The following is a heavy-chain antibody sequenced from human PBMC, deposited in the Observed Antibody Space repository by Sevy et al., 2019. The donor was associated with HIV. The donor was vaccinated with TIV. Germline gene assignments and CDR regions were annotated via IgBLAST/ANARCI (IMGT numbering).Heavy chain of an antibody. CDR1: GFTFSSYA. V-gene: IGHV3-23*01. Sequence: GGSLRLSCAASGFTFSSYAMTWVRQAPGKGLEWVSAISGSAGSTYYADSVKGRFTISRDNYKNTLYLQMNSLRAEDTAVYYCATAKGAYYDPYSFDYWGQGTLVTVSS. D-gene: IGHD3-22*01. CDR3: ATAKGAYYDPYSFDY. CDR2: ISGSAGST. J-gene: IGHJ4*02.